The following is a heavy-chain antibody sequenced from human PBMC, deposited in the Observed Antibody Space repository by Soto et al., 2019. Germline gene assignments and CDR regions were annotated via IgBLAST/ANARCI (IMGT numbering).Heavy chain of an antibody. Sequence: SETLSLTCTVSGGSISSGGYYWSWIRQHPGKGLEWIGYVYYSGSTYYNPSLKSRVTISADTSNNQFSLRLNSVTAADTAVYYCARQHYYDSSGYYTWNWGQGTLVTVSS. CDR3: ARQHYYDSSGYYTWN. V-gene: IGHV4-39*01. CDR2: VYYSGST. D-gene: IGHD3-22*01. CDR1: GGSISSGGYY. J-gene: IGHJ4*02.